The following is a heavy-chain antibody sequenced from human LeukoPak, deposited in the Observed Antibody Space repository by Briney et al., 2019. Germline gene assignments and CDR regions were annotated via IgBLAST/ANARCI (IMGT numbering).Heavy chain of an antibody. D-gene: IGHD1-20*01. CDR3: ARDNWNPDY. V-gene: IGHV4-39*02. CDR2: ICYSGTT. CDR1: GVSLSSTNYY. Sequence: SETLSLTCTVSGVSLSSTNYYWGWVRQPPGKGLEWIGSICYSGTTNYNPSLQSRVTISLGTSKNQFSLKLTSVTAADTAVYYCARDNWNPDYWGQGTLVTVSS. J-gene: IGHJ4*02.